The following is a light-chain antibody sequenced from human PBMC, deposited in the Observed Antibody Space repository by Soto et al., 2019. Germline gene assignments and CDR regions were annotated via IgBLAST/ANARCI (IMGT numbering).Light chain of an antibody. Sequence: SYELTQPPSVSVAPGMTARITCGGNDIGSKSVHWYQQKLGQAPVLVIYYEIDRPSGIPERFSGSNSGNTATLTITRVDAGDEADYYCHVWDSDANHVVFGGGTKLTVL. CDR1: DIGSKS. V-gene: IGLV3-21*01. CDR2: YEI. J-gene: IGLJ2*01. CDR3: HVWDSDANHVV.